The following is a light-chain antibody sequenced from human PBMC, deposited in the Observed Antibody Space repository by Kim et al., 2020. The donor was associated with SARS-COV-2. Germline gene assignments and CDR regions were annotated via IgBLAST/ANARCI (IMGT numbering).Light chain of an antibody. CDR1: QSVSSSY. J-gene: IGKJ2*01. V-gene: IGKV3-20*01. CDR2: GAS. Sequence: SLSQGERATLSCSASQSVSSSYLAWYQQKPGQAPRLLLYGASSRATGIPDRFSGSGSGTDFTLTISRLEPEDFAVYYCQQYGSLYTFGQGTKLEI. CDR3: QQYGSLYT.